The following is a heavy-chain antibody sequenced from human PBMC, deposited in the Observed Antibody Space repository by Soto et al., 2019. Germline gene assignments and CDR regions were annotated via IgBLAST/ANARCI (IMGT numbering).Heavy chain of an antibody. CDR3: ARVPDY. Sequence: SETLSLTCAVSGGSIATSAYYWGWIRQHPGKGLEWIGYIYYSGSTYYNPSLKSRVTISVDTSKNQFSLKLSSVTAADTAVYYCARVPDYWGQGTLVTVSS. CDR1: GGSIATSAYY. V-gene: IGHV4-31*11. CDR2: IYYSGST. J-gene: IGHJ4*02.